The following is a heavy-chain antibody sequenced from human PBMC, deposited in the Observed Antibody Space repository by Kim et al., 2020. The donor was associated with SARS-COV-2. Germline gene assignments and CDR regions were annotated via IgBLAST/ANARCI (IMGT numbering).Heavy chain of an antibody. Sequence: GGSLRLSCAASGFTFSSYAMSWVRQAPGKGLEWVSAISGSGGSTYYADSVRGRFTISRDNSKNTLYLQMNSLRAEDTAVYYCAKEAMIVVVIAYYFDYWGQGTLVTVSS. CDR3: AKEAMIVVVIAYYFDY. CDR1: GFTFSSYA. J-gene: IGHJ4*02. CDR2: ISGSGGST. D-gene: IGHD3-22*01. V-gene: IGHV3-23*01.